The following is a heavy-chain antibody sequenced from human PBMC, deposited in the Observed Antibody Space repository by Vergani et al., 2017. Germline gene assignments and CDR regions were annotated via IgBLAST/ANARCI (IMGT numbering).Heavy chain of an antibody. CDR2: ISSSSSYI. CDR1: GFTFSSYS. CDR3: AREGCSSTSCYAGWYFDL. Sequence: EVQLVESGGGLVKPGGSLRLSCAASGFTFSSYSMNWFRQAPGKGLEWVSSISSSSSYIYYADSVKGRFTISRDNAKNSLYLQMNSLRAEDTAVYYCAREGCSSTSCYAGWYFDLWGRGTLVTVSS. D-gene: IGHD2-2*01. J-gene: IGHJ2*01. V-gene: IGHV3-21*01.